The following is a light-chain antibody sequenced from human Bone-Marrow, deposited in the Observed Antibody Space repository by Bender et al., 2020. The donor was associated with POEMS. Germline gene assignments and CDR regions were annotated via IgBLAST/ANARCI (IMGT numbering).Light chain of an antibody. CDR2: EVT. V-gene: IGLV2-14*01. J-gene: IGLJ1*01. CDR3: TSYTTTTTLTV. Sequence: QSALTQPPSASVSPGQSVTISCSGSSSDVGGYNFVSWYQQRPGKAPKLMIYEVTKRPSGVSNRFSGSKSGNTASLTISGLQAEDEADYYCTSYTTTTTLTVFGTGTQVTV. CDR1: SSDVGGYNF.